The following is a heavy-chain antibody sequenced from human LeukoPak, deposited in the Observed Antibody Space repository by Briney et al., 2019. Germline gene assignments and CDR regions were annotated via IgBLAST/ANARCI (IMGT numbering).Heavy chain of an antibody. CDR2: IYYSGST. D-gene: IGHD6-6*01. Sequence: PSETLSLTCTVSGGSISSYYWSWIRQPPGKGLEWIGYIYYSGSTNYNPSLKSRVTISVDTSKNQFSLNLSSVTAADTAVYYCARSKSSSGFNFDCWGQGTLVTVSS. V-gene: IGHV4-59*12. CDR1: GGSISSYY. CDR3: ARSKSSSGFNFDC. J-gene: IGHJ4*02.